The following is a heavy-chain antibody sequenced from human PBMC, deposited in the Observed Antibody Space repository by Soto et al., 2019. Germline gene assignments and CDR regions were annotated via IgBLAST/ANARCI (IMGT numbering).Heavy chain of an antibody. V-gene: IGHV4-30-4*01. J-gene: IGHJ1*01. CDR1: GGSISSDDYY. Sequence: SETLSLTCTVSGGSISSDDYYWSWNRQAPGRGLEWIGYIHSSGSIYYNPSLKSRATMSIDTAGNQFSLKVSSVTVADTAAYYCARDLDGLHDDTSGPFPRPGWGQGTLVTVSS. CDR2: IHSSGSI. D-gene: IGHD3-22*01. CDR3: ARDLDGLHDDTSGPFPRPG.